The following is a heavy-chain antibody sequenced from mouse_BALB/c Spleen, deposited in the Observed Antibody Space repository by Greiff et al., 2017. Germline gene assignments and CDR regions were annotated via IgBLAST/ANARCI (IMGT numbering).Heavy chain of an antibody. J-gene: IGHJ4*01. CDR2: IYPGDGDT. V-gene: IGHV1-82*01. CDR1: GYAFSSSW. Sequence: VQLQQSGPELVKPGASVKISCKASGYAFSSSWMNWVKQRPGQGLEWIGRIYPGDGDTNYNGKFKGKATLTADKSSSTAYMQLSSLTSVDSAVYFCAKVQLGLRGYAMDYWGQGTSVTVSS. D-gene: IGHD3-1*01. CDR3: AKVQLGLRGYAMDY.